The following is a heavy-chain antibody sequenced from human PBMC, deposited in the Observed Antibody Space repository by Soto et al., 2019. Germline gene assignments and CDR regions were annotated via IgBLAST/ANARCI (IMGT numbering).Heavy chain of an antibody. CDR3: ARGVTANYMGGDAFAI. CDR1: GGSFSSYM. J-gene: IGHJ3*02. V-gene: IGHV1-69*01. Sequence: QVLLVQSGAEVKKPGSSVKVSCQAAGGSFSSYMVSWVRQAPGQGLDYMGGIMPVFGTPTYTEKFQGRATITADESTGTAYLELTSLKSDDTAVYYCARGVTANYMGGDAFAIWCQGTMVSVSS. CDR2: IMPVFGTP. D-gene: IGHD4-4*01.